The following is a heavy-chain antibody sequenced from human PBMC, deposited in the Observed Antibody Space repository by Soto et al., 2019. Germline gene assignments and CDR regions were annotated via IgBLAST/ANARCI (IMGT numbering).Heavy chain of an antibody. CDR3: AREETAWPLAYGLDV. V-gene: IGHV3-21*01. CDR1: GFSFSTYS. Sequence: GGSLRLSCEASGFSFSTYSMHWVRQAPGKGLEWVSSIGRRSDIYYADSVKGRFTISRDNAKNSVSLQMNSLRGEDTAVYYCAREETAWPLAYGLDVWGQGTTVTVS. J-gene: IGHJ6*02. CDR2: IGRRSDI. D-gene: IGHD2-21*02.